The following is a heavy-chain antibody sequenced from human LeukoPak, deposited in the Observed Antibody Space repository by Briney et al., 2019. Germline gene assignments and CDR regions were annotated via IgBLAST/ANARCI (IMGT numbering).Heavy chain of an antibody. J-gene: IGHJ4*02. D-gene: IGHD4-23*01. CDR2: MNPNSGNT. CDR3: ARGLMVVTETKPVD. CDR1: GYTLTSYD. V-gene: IGHV1-8*01. Sequence: ASVKVSCKASGYTLTSYDINWVRQAPGQGLEWMGWMNPNSGNTGYAQKFQGRVTMTRNTSISTAYMELSSLRSEDTAVYYCARGLMVVTETKPVDWGQGTLVTVSS.